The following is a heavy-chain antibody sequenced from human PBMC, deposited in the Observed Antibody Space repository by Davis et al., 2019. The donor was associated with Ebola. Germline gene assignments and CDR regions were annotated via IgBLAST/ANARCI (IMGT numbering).Heavy chain of an antibody. CDR1: GGSISSNSYH. CDR2: VFYTGRT. Sequence: SETLSLTCTVSGGSISSNSYHWGWIRQPPGKGLEWIGSVFYTGRTYYNPSLKSRVTMSVDTSKNQFSLRLSSVTAADTAFYYCVRGSDAYKTGYWGQGTLVTVSS. CDR3: VRGSDAYKTGY. J-gene: IGHJ4*02. D-gene: IGHD5-24*01. V-gene: IGHV4-39*07.